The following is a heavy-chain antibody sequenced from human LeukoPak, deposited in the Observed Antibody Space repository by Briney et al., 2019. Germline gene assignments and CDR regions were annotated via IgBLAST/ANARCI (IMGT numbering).Heavy chain of an antibody. CDR1: GFTFSSSW. Sequence: GGSLRLSCATSGFTFSSSWMSWVRQAPGKGLEWVAVISYDGSNKYYADSVKGRFTISRDNSKNTLYLQMNSLRAEDTAVYYCAKSGSGSYCLDYWGQGTLVTVSS. D-gene: IGHD1-26*01. V-gene: IGHV3-30*18. CDR3: AKSGSGSYCLDY. CDR2: ISYDGSNK. J-gene: IGHJ4*02.